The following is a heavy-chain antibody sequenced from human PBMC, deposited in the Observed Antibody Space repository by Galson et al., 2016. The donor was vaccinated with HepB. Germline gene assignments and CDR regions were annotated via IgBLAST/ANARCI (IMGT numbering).Heavy chain of an antibody. Sequence: SLRLSCAASGFTFSDSWMGWVRQAPGKGLEWVANINKDGSDKYYMDSVKGRFSISRDNAKNSLYLQMNSLRAEDTAVYYCASDPNVDYDSRDSFDIWGQGTTVTGSS. CDR1: GFTFSDSW. CDR3: ASDPNVDYDSRDSFDI. CDR2: INKDGSDK. D-gene: IGHD3-22*01. J-gene: IGHJ3*02. V-gene: IGHV3-7*01.